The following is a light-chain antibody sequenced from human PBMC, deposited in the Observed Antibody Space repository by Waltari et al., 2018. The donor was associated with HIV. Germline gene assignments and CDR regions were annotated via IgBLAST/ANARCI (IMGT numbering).Light chain of an antibody. Sequence: DIILTQSPLFLSVTPGQPGSMSCRSSESLFYSDGMIHLFWYFQRAGQPPQLLLYEASNRASGVPDRFSGSGTETYFTLRISRVEAEDVGVYYCMQSLEGRTFGQGTKLENK. CDR3: MQSLEGRT. V-gene: IGKV2D-29*01. CDR1: ESLFYSDGMIH. J-gene: IGKJ1*01. CDR2: EAS.